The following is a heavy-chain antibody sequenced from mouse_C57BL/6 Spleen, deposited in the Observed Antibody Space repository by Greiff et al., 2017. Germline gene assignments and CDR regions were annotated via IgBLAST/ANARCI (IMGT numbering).Heavy chain of an antibody. CDR2: IYPNSGST. D-gene: IGHD6-1*01. CDR1: GYTFTSYW. V-gene: IGHV1-64*01. J-gene: IGHJ4*01. CDR3: ARSAGPYAMDY. Sequence: QVQLQQPGAELVKPGASVKLSCKASGYTFTSYWMHWVKQRPGQGLEWIGMIYPNSGSTNYNEKFKSKATLTVDKSSSTAYMQLSSLTSEDSAVYYCARSAGPYAMDYWGQGTSVTVSS.